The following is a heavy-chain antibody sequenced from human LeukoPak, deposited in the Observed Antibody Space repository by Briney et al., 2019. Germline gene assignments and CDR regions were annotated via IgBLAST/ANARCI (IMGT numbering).Heavy chain of an antibody. CDR1: GVIFNNYA. J-gene: IGHJ4*02. D-gene: IGHD6-19*01. V-gene: IGHV3-9*01. CDR3: AKDNRRHYTSGPNPDSLH. CDR2: ISWNSGSI. Sequence: SLRLSCAGSGVIFNNYAMHWVRQPPEKGLEWVSGISWNSGSIDYADSVKGRFTISRDNAKNSLYLQMNSLRVEDTAFYYCAKDNRRHYTSGPNPDSLHWGQGALVTVSS.